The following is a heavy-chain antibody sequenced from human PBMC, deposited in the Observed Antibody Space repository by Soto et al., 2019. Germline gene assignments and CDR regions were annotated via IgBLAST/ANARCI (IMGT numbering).Heavy chain of an antibody. D-gene: IGHD4-17*01. Sequence: EHHSVPNTVSAVSSGYHGWSLIRKHPGKGLEWIGYIYYSGSTNYNPSLKSRVTISVDTSKNQFSLKLSSVTAADTAVYYCARMQLDYGDYTLFGFRGQATLVTGSS. J-gene: IGHJ4*02. CDR2: IYYSGST. CDR1: AVSSGYHG. CDR3: ARMQLDYGDYTLFGF. V-gene: IGHV4-59*11.